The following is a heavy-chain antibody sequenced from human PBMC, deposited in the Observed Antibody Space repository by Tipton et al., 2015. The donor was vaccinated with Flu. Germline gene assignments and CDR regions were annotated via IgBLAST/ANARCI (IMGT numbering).Heavy chain of an antibody. D-gene: IGHD3-3*01. CDR2: ISSSGSTI. V-gene: IGHV3-48*03. J-gene: IGHJ6*02. CDR1: GFTFSSYE. CDR3: ARDGLRGIWSGYPYGMDV. Sequence: SLRLSCAASGFTFSSYEMNWVRQAPGKGLEWVSYISSSGSTIYYADSVKGRFTISRDNAKNSLYLQMNSLRAEDTAVYYCARDGLRGIWSGYPYGMDVWGQGTTVTVSS.